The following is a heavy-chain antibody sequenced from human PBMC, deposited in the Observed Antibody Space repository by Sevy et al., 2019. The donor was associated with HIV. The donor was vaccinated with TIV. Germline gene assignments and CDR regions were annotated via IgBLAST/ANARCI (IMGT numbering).Heavy chain of an antibody. D-gene: IGHD2-2*01. V-gene: IGHV3-30*03. J-gene: IGHJ4*02. CDR2: ISKDGRST. Sequence: GGSLRLSCAASGFTFSGHGMHWVRHAPGKGLEWLAVISKDGRSTFIADSVKGRFTISRDNAKNTLYLQMNRLRPEDTAVYFCAILGVDCVSTNCYGMRSLSFDFWGQGTLVTVSS. CDR3: AILGVDCVSTNCYGMRSLSFDF. CDR1: GFTFSGHG.